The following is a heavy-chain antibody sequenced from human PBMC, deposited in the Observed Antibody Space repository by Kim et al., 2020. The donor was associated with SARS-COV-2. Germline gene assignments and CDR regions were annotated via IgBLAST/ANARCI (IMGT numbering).Heavy chain of an antibody. J-gene: IGHJ6*02. D-gene: IGHD2-2*01. Sequence: GESLKISCKGSGYSFTSYWIGWVRQMPGKGLEWMGIIYPGDSDTRYSPSFQGQVTISADKSISTAYLQWSSLKASNTAMYYCAASGPAAAPSGYYYGMDVWGQGTTVTVSS. CDR2: IYPGDSDT. CDR3: AASGPAAAPSGYYYGMDV. CDR1: GYSFTSYW. V-gene: IGHV5-51*01.